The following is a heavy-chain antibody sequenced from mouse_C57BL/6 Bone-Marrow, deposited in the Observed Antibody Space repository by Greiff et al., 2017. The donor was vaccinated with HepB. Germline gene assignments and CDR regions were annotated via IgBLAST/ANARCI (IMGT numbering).Heavy chain of an antibody. V-gene: IGHV1-64*01. Sequence: VQLQQSGAELVKPGASVKLSCKASGYTFTSYWMHWVKQRPGQGLEWIGMIHPNSGSTNYNEKFKSKATLTVDKSSSTAYMQLSSLTSEDSAVYYCARSIYYGYDGVAYWGQGTLVTVSA. CDR1: GYTFTSYW. J-gene: IGHJ3*01. CDR2: IHPNSGST. D-gene: IGHD2-2*01. CDR3: ARSIYYGYDGVAY.